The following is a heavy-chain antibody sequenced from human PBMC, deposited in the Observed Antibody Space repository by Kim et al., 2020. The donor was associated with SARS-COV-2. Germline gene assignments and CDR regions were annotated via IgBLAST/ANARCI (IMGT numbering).Heavy chain of an antibody. V-gene: IGHV1-69*13. CDR3: ARHYCGGDCYLARWAYYYYGMDV. Sequence: SVKVSCKASGGTFSSYAISWVRQAPGQGLEWMGGIIPIFGTANYAQKFQGRVTITADESTSTAYMELSSLRSEDTAVYYCARHYCGGDCYLARWAYYYYGMDVWGQGTTVTVSS. J-gene: IGHJ6*02. D-gene: IGHD2-21*02. CDR2: IIPIFGTA. CDR1: GGTFSSYA.